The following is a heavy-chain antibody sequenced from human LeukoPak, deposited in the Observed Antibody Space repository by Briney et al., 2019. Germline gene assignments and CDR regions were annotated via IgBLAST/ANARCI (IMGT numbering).Heavy chain of an antibody. D-gene: IGHD5-12*01. CDR2: ISSCSSTI. V-gene: IGHV3-48*01. Sequence: GGSLRLSCAASGFTFSSYSMNWVRQAPGKGLEWVSYISSCSSTIYYADSVKGRFTISRDNAKNSLYLQMNSLRAEDTAVYYCARDQRRWLRVTLFDYWGQGTLVTVSS. CDR1: GFTFSSYS. CDR3: ARDQRRWLRVTLFDY. J-gene: IGHJ4*02.